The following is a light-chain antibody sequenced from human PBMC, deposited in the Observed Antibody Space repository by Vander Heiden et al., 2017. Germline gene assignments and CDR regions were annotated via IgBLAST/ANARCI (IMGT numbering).Light chain of an antibody. CDR2: QDS. V-gene: IGLV3-1*01. Sequence: SYELPQPPSVSVSPRQTASITCSGDKLGDKYACWYQKKPGQSPELAIYQDSKRRSGIPERFSGSNSGNTATLTISGTQAMDEADYYCQAWDSSTVVFGGGTKLTVL. CDR3: QAWDSSTVV. CDR1: KLGDKY. J-gene: IGLJ2*01.